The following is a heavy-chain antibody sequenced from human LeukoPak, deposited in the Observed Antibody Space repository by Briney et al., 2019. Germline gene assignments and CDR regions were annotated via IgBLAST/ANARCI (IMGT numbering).Heavy chain of an antibody. CDR3: AKDGNIVVVPAAYYYYYMDV. Sequence: GGSLRLSCAASGFTFSSYGMHWVRQAPGKGLEWVAFISYDGSKKYYADSVKGRFTISRDNSKTTLYLQMNSLRAEDTAVYYCAKDGNIVVVPAAYYYYYMDVWGKGTTVTVSS. CDR2: ISYDGSKK. CDR1: GFTFSSYG. J-gene: IGHJ6*03. D-gene: IGHD2-2*01. V-gene: IGHV3-30*02.